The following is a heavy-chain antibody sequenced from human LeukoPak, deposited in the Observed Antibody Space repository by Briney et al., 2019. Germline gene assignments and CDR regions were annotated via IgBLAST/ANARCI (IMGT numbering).Heavy chain of an antibody. CDR3: ARDSRYYDFWSGYPPPDY. CDR2: ISSSGSTI. V-gene: IGHV3-11*04. Sequence: GGSLRLSWAASGFTFSDYYMSWIRQAPGKGLEWVSYISSSGSTIYYADSVKGRFTISRDNAKNSLYLQMNSLRAEDTAVYYCARDSRYYDFWSGYPPPDYWGQGTLVTVSS. D-gene: IGHD3-3*01. J-gene: IGHJ4*02. CDR1: GFTFSDYY.